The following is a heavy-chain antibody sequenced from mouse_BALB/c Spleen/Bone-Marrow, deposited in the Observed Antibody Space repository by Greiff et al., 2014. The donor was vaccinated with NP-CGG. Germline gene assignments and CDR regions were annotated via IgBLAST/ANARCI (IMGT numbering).Heavy chain of an antibody. D-gene: IGHD6-2*01. J-gene: IGHJ2*01. Sequence: VMLVESGAELVRPGSSVKISCKASGYAFSRYWMSWVKQRPGQGLEWIGQIYPGDGDTNYNGKFKDKATLTADKSSSTAYMHLSSLTSEDSAVYFCARQVVHDYWGQGTTLTVSS. CDR1: GYAFSRYW. V-gene: IGHV1-80*01. CDR2: IYPGDGDT. CDR3: ARQVVHDY.